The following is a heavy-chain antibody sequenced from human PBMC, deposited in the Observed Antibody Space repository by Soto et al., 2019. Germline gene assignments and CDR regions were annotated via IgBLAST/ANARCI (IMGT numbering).Heavy chain of an antibody. Sequence: QVQLVESGGGVVQPGRSLRLSCAASGFTFSTYGMHWVRQAPGKGLEWVALISFDGNKKYYADSVQGRFTISRDKSKNTLNLQMNSLRAEDTAVYFCAKEFRDYESGAYAFDVWGQGTMVTVSS. CDR3: AKEFRDYESGAYAFDV. CDR2: ISFDGNKK. CDR1: GFTFSTYG. V-gene: IGHV3-30*18. J-gene: IGHJ3*01. D-gene: IGHD4-17*01.